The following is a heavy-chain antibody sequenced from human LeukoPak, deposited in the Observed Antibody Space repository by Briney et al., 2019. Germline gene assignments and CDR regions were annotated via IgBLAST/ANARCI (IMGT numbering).Heavy chain of an antibody. CDR3: AKDPYYGSGSYYLGY. V-gene: IGHV3-33*06. J-gene: IGHJ4*02. D-gene: IGHD3-10*01. CDR2: IWYDGSNK. CDR1: GFTFSSYG. Sequence: GRSLRLSCAASGFTFSSYGMHCVRQAPGKGLEWVAVIWYDGSNKYYADSVKGRFTISRDNSKNTLYLQMNSLRAEDTAVYYCAKDPYYGSGSYYLGYWGQGTLVTVSS.